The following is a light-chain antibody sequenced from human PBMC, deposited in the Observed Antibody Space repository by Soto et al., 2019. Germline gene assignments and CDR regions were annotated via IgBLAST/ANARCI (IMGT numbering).Light chain of an antibody. CDR2: GTS. J-gene: IGKJ4*02. Sequence: EKVMLKQSPATASVFPGGRATLSCTTSLNISTNLAWYQHKRGQAPRLLMYGTSTRATGIPARFSGSGSGREFTVTTSSMHSVQSEDEDGHQYIHRHRSPLTFGGGTKVDIK. V-gene: IGKV3-15*01. CDR3: HQYIHRHRSPLT. CDR1: LNISTN.